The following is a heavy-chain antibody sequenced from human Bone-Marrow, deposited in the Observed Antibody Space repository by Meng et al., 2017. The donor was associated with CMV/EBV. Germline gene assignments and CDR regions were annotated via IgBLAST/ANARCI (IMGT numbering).Heavy chain of an antibody. CDR1: GYTFTGHY. CDR3: ARVDWGVIGFDH. J-gene: IGHJ4*02. Sequence: ASVKVSCKASGYTFTGHYTHRVRQTPGQGLGWMGWIDPKNGATSYAEKFQGRVTMTRDTSISTAYMELSSRRSAETARYFCARVDWGVIGFDHWGQGTLVTVSS. D-gene: IGHD3-10*01. CDR2: IDPKNGAT. V-gene: IGHV1-2*02.